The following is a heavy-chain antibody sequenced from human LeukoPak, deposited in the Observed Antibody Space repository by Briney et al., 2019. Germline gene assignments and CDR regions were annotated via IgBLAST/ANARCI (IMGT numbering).Heavy chain of an antibody. D-gene: IGHD3-10*01. CDR2: ISGSGGST. CDR3: ARDSMVRGDRVDY. J-gene: IGHJ4*02. V-gene: IGHV3-23*01. CDR1: GFTFSSYA. Sequence: GGSLRLSCAASGFTFSSYAMSWVRQAPGKGLEWVSAISGSGGSTYYADSVKGRFTISRDNAKNSLYLQMNSLRAEDTAVYYCARDSMVRGDRVDYWGQGTLVTVSS.